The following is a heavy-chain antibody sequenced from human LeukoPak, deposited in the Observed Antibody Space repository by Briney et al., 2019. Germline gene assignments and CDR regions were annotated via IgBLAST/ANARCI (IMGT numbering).Heavy chain of an antibody. Sequence: KTSETLSLTCAVYGGSFSGYYWSWIRQPPGKGLEWIGEINHSGSTNYNPSLKSRVTISVDTSKNHFSLRLSSVTAADRAVYYCAREVRTTAWDYWGQGTLVTVSS. V-gene: IGHV4-34*01. CDR3: AREVRTTAWDY. J-gene: IGHJ4*02. CDR2: INHSGST. D-gene: IGHD4-17*01. CDR1: GGSFSGYY.